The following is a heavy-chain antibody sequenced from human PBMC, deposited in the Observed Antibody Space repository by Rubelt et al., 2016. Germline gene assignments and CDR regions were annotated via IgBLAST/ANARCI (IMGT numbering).Heavy chain of an antibody. CDR1: GGSITSHN. CDR3: ARRGTDCSSSSCYNWFDP. D-gene: IGHD2-2*01. CDR2: IYDSGST. V-gene: IGHV4-59*11. J-gene: IGHJ5*02. Sequence: QVLLQESGPGLVKPSETLSLTCTVSGGSITSHNWSWIRQPPGKGLEWIGYIYDSGSTNYNPSLKSRVSISVDTSKNQLSLKLGSVTAADTAVYYCARRGTDCSSSSCYNWFDPWGQGTLVTVSS.